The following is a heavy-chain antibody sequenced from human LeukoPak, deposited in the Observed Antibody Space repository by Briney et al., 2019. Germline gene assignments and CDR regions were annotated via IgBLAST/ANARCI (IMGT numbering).Heavy chain of an antibody. CDR2: INSDRSTT. J-gene: IGHJ4*02. CDR3: ARRSSGSPPFYFDY. V-gene: IGHV3-74*01. Sequence: GGSLRLSCAASGFTFSSYWMHWVRQAPGKGLVWVSRINSDRSTTNYADSVKGRFTISRDNAKNTLYLQMNSLRAEDTAMYYCARRSSGSPPFYFDYWGQGTLVTVSS. D-gene: IGHD1-26*01. CDR1: GFTFSSYW.